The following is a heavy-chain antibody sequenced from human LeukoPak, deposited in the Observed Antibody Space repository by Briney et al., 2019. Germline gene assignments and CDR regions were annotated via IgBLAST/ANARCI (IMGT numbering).Heavy chain of an antibody. J-gene: IGHJ6*02. D-gene: IGHD3-22*01. CDR3: AKEQHYDSSGYRPRRDYYYGMDV. V-gene: IGHV3-30*04. Sequence: GRSLRLSCAASGFTFSSYAMHWVRQAPGKGLEWVAVISYDGSNKYYADSVKGRFTISGDNSKNTLYLQMNSLRAEDTAVYYCAKEQHYDSSGYRPRRDYYYGMDVWGQGTTVTVSS. CDR2: ISYDGSNK. CDR1: GFTFSSYA.